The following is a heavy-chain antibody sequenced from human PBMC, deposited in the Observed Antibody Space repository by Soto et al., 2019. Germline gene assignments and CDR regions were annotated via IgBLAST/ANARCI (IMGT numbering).Heavy chain of an antibody. CDR1: GDSISSGDYY. Sequence: SETLSLTCTVSGDSISSGDYYWSWIRQPPGKGLEWIGYIYYSGSTYYNPSLKSRVTISVDTSKNQFSLKLSSVTAADTVVYYCARLDYGSGSYSLDYWGQGTLVTVS. CDR2: IYYSGST. CDR3: ARLDYGSGSYSLDY. J-gene: IGHJ4*02. D-gene: IGHD3-10*01. V-gene: IGHV4-30-4*02.